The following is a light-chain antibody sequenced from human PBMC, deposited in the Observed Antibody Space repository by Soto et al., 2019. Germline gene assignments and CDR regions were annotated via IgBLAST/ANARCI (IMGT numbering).Light chain of an antibody. Sequence: QSVLTQPTSASGSPGQSVTISCTGTRDDVGGYNYVSWFQQLPGKAPKLMIYEVYKRPTGVPARFSGSKSGNTASLTVSGLQAGDEAIYYCSSYVTSNVVVFGGGTKLTVL. CDR2: EVY. CDR3: SSYVTSNVVV. V-gene: IGLV2-8*01. J-gene: IGLJ2*01. CDR1: RDDVGGYNY.